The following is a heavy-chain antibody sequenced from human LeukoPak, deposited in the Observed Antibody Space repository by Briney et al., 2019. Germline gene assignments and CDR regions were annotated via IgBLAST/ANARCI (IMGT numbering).Heavy chain of an antibody. V-gene: IGHV1-69*04. J-gene: IGHJ6*02. CDR3: ARYYYDSSGYSGDYYGMDV. D-gene: IGHD3-22*01. CDR1: GGTFSSYA. Sequence: PVKVSCKASGGTFSSYAISWVRQAPGQGLEWMGRIIPILGIANYAQKFQGRVTITADKSTSTAYMELSSLRSEDTAVYYCARYYYDSSGYSGDYYGMDVWGQGTTVTVSS. CDR2: IIPILGIA.